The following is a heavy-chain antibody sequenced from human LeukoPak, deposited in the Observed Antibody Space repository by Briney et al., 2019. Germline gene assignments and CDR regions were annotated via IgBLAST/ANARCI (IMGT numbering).Heavy chain of an antibody. CDR2: ISGSGGST. V-gene: IGHV3-23*01. CDR3: AKDLAAGTAFDY. D-gene: IGHD6-13*01. J-gene: IGHJ4*02. Sequence: GGSLRLSCAASGFTFSSYAMGWVRQSPGKGLEWVSAISGSGGSTYCADSVKGRFTISRDNSKNTLYLQMNSLRAEDTAVYYCAKDLAAGTAFDYWGQGTLVTVSS. CDR1: GFTFSSYA.